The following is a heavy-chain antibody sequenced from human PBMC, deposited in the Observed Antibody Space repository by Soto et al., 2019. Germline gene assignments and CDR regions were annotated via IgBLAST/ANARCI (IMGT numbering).Heavy chain of an antibody. CDR3: ARTPKAHYYMDV. Sequence: GGSLRLSCAASGFNFSSYAMSWVRQAPGKGLEWVSAISGSGGNTYYADSVKGRFTISRDNSKNTLYLQMNSLRAEDTAVYYCARTPKAHYYMDVWGKGTTVTVSS. J-gene: IGHJ6*03. CDR2: ISGSGGNT. CDR1: GFNFSSYA. V-gene: IGHV3-23*01.